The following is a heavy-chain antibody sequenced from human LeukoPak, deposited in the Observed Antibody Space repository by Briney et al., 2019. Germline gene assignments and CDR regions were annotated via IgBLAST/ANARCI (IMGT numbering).Heavy chain of an antibody. CDR3: ARLLATSEMTSGDH. CDR1: GFTFSNYA. J-gene: IGHJ4*02. CDR2: ISFDENTK. V-gene: IGHV3-30*01. Sequence: GRSLRLSCAASGFTFSNYAIHWFRQAPGKGLKWVASISFDENTKYYADSAKGRFSITRDNSKNALSLQMDTLRAEATAIYYCARLLATSEMTSGDHWGQGTLVTVSS. D-gene: IGHD5-24*01.